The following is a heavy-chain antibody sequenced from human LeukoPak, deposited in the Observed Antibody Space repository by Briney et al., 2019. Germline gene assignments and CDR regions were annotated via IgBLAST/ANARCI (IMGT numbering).Heavy chain of an antibody. J-gene: IGHJ6*02. Sequence: SVKVSCKASGGTFSSYAISWVRQAPGQGLEWMGGIIPIFGTANYAQKFQGRVTITADESMSTAYKELSSLRSEDTAVYYCARSSRYSGSYLPPHYYGMDVWGQGTTVTVSS. CDR1: GGTFSSYA. CDR3: ARSSRYSGSYLPPHYYGMDV. V-gene: IGHV1-69*13. D-gene: IGHD1-26*01. CDR2: IIPIFGTA.